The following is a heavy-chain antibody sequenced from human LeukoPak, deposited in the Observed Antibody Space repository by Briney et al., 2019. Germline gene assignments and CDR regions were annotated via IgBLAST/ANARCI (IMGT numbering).Heavy chain of an antibody. V-gene: IGHV1-46*01. CDR3: ASSSGSTDSLDY. CDR1: GYTFTSYY. D-gene: IGHD1-26*01. J-gene: IGHJ4*02. CDR2: INPSGGST. Sequence: ASVKVSCKASGYTFTSYYMHWVRQAPGQGLEWMGIINPSGGSTSYAQKFQGRVTMTRDMSTSTVYLELSSLRSEDTAVYYCASSSGSTDSLDYCGQASLVTVSS.